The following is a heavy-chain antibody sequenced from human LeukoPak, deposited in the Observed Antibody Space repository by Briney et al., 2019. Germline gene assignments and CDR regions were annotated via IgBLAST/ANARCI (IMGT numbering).Heavy chain of an antibody. J-gene: IGHJ5*02. Sequence: ASVKVSCKASGYTFTSYDINWVRQATGQGLEWMGWMNPNTGNTGYAQKFQGRVAMTRDTSISTAYMELTSLISEDTAIYYCARTYYYDNIADNWFDPWGQGTLVTVSS. CDR2: MNPNTGNT. CDR1: GYTFTSYD. D-gene: IGHD3-22*01. CDR3: ARTYYYDNIADNWFDP. V-gene: IGHV1-8*01.